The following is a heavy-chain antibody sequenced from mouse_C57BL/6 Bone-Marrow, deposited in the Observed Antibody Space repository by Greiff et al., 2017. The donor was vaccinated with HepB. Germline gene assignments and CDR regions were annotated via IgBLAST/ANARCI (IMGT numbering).Heavy chain of an antibody. D-gene: IGHD4-1*01. CDR2: ISDGGSYT. CDR1: GFTFSSYA. Sequence: EVKVVESGEGLVKPGGSLKLSCAASGFTFSSYAMSWVRQTPEKRLEWVATISDGGSYTYYPDNVKGRFTISRDNAKNNLYLQMSHLKSEDTAMYYCARLGAWFAYWGQGTLVTVSA. CDR3: ARLGAWFAY. J-gene: IGHJ3*01. V-gene: IGHV5-4*03.